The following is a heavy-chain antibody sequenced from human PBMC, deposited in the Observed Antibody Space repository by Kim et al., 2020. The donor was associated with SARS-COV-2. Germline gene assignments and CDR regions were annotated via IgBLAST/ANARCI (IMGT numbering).Heavy chain of an antibody. J-gene: IGHJ4*02. V-gene: IGHV3-48*03. CDR2: ISSSGSTI. CDR1: GFTFSSYE. Sequence: GGSLRLSCAASGFTFSSYEMNWVRQAPGKGLEWVSYISSSGSTIYYADSVKGRFTISRDNAKNSLYLQMNSLRAEDTAVYYCARGYSYYFDYWGQGTLVTVSS. D-gene: IGHD2-15*01. CDR3: ARGYSYYFDY.